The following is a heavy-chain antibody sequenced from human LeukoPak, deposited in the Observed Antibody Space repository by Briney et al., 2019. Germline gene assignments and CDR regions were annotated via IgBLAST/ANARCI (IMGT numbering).Heavy chain of an antibody. D-gene: IGHD3-10*01. CDR2: IYYSGST. CDR3: ARGGYYGSGNDFRFDP. Sequence: SETLSLTCTVSGVSVTSYYWSWIRQHPGKGREWIGFIYYSGSTNYNPSLKSRVTISVDTSKNQFSLKLSSVTAADTAVYYCARGGYYGSGNDFRFDPWGQGTLVTVSS. J-gene: IGHJ5*02. CDR1: GVSVTSYY. V-gene: IGHV4-59*02.